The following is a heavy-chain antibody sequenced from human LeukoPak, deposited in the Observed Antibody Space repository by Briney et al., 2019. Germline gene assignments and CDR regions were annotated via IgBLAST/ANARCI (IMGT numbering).Heavy chain of an antibody. CDR1: GGTFTSYG. D-gene: IGHD6-19*01. CDR2: ISAYNGNT. J-gene: IGHJ4*02. V-gene: IGHV1-18*01. CDR3: ARVRDLTLIAVAGRVYYFDY. Sequence: ASVKVSCKASGGTFTSYGISWVRQAPGQGLEWMGWISAYNGNTNYAQKLQGRVTMTTDTSTSTAYMELRSLRSDDTAVYYCARVRDLTLIAVAGRVYYFDYWGQGTLVTVSS.